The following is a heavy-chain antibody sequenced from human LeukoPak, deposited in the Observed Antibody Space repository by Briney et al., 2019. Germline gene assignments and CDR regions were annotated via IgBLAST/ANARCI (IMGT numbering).Heavy chain of an antibody. CDR3: AREVLGNGYLADDY. V-gene: IGHV1-18*01. J-gene: IGHJ4*02. CDR1: GYTFTSYD. D-gene: IGHD5-24*01. CDR2: ISAYNGNT. Sequence: ASVKVSCKASGYTFTSYDISWVRQAPGQGLEWMGWISAYNGNTNYAQKLQGRVTMTTDTSTSTAYMELRSLRSDDTAVYYCAREVLGNGYLADDYWGQGTLVTVSS.